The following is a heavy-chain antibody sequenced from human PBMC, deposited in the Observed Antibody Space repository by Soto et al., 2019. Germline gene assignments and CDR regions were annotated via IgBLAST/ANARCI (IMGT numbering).Heavy chain of an antibody. D-gene: IGHD1-20*01. CDR3: AAGWYNWNYYGMDV. CDR2: IVVGSGNT. V-gene: IGHV1-58*01. Sequence: SVKVSCKASGFTFTSSAVQWVRQARGQRLEWIGWIVVGSGNTNYAQKFQVRVTITRDMSTSTAYMELSSLRSEDTAVYYCAAGWYNWNYYGMDVWGQGTTVTVSS. J-gene: IGHJ6*02. CDR1: GFTFTSSA.